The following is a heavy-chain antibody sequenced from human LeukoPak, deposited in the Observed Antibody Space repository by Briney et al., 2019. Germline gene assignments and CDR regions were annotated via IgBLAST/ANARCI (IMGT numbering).Heavy chain of an antibody. J-gene: IGHJ4*02. D-gene: IGHD6-19*01. V-gene: IGHV1-18*01. CDR2: ISAYNGDT. CDR3: ARDPSNISGRYEHFDY. CDR1: GYTFTSHS. Sequence: ASVKVSCKASGYTFTSHSISWVRQAPGQGLEWKGWISAYNGDTNYAQKLQGRLTMTTDTSTSTAYMELRSLTSDDTAVYYCARDPSNISGRYEHFDYWGQGTLVTVSS.